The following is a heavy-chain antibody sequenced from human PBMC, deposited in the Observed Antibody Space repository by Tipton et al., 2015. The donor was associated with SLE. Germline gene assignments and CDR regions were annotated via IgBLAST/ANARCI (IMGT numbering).Heavy chain of an antibody. D-gene: IGHD4/OR15-4a*01. J-gene: IGHJ5*02. Sequence: TLSLTCAVYGGSFSGYYWSWLRQSPGKGLEWIGEINHSGSTNYNPSLKSRVTISVDRSNNQFSLNLSSVTAADTAVYCCARERIEEYGGKENWIDPCGQGPLVTVSS. V-gene: IGHV4-34*01. CDR3: ARERIEEYGGKENWIDP. CDR1: GGSFSGYY. CDR2: INHSGST.